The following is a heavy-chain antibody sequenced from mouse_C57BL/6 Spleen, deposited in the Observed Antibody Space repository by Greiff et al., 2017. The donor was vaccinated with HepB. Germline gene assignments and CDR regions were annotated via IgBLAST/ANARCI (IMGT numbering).Heavy chain of an antibody. CDR2: IYPGSCST. D-gene: IGHD1-1*01. CDR3: AREDYYYGSSYVGSFDY. J-gene: IGHJ2*01. Sequence: QVQLQQPGAELVKPGASVKMSCKASGYTFTSYWITWVKQRPGQGLEWIVDIYPGSCSTNYNEKFKSKDTLTVDTSSSTAYMQLSSRTSEDSAVYYCAREDYYYGSSYVGSFDYWGQGTTLTVSS. CDR1: GYTFTSYW. V-gene: IGHV1-55*01.